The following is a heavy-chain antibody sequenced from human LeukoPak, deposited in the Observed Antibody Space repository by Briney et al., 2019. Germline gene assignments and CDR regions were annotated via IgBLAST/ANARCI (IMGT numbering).Heavy chain of an antibody. D-gene: IGHD4-23*01. CDR1: GGSFTGHH. V-gene: IGHV4-34*01. J-gene: IGHJ4*02. Sequence: SETLSLTCAVYGGSFTGHHWNWIRQSAGKGPEWIGEVNHRGTTNYNPSLKSRVTISVDTSKNQFFLKLTSVTAADTAVYYCARDPTTVVTLPYYFDFWGQGTLVTVSS. CDR3: ARDPTTVVTLPYYFDF. CDR2: VNHRGTT.